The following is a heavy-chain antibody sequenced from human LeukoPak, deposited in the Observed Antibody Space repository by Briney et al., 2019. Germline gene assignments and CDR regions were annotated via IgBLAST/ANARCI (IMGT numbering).Heavy chain of an antibody. CDR2: IYWDDDK. CDR1: GFSLTSGVG. Sequence: SGPTLVNPTQTLTLTCTFSGFSLTSGVGVGWIRQPPGKALEWLALIYWDDDKRYSPSLKSKLTVTKDTSKNQVVLTMTNMDPVDTATYYCAHRDNTYDAFDIWGQGTMVTVSS. D-gene: IGHD2/OR15-2a*01. CDR3: AHRDNTYDAFDI. J-gene: IGHJ3*02. V-gene: IGHV2-5*02.